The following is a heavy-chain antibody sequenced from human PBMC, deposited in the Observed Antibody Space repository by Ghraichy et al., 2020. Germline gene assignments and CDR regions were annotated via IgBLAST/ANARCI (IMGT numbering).Heavy chain of an antibody. J-gene: IGHJ5*02. CDR3: ARDDLDES. Sequence: GGSLRLSCGASGFTFSRYWMSWVRQTPGKGLEWIANINQDGSEKHYVDSVKGRFTISRDNAKNSLFLQMNSLRVEDTAVYYCARDDLDESWGQGTLVTVSS. CDR1: GFTFSRYW. D-gene: IGHD5-24*01. V-gene: IGHV3-7*01. CDR2: INQDGSEK.